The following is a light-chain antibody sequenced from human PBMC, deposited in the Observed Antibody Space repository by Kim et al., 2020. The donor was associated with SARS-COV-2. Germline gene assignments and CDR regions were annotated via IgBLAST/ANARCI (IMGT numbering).Light chain of an antibody. CDR2: DVS. Sequence: QSLTISCTGTSSDFGDYNYVSWYQLHPGKAPKLLIYDVSKWPSGASSRFSGSKSGNTASLPISGLQAEDEAAYYCSSYTTSNTWVFGGGTKLTVL. V-gene: IGLV2-14*04. CDR3: SSYTTSNTWV. CDR1: SSDFGDYNY. J-gene: IGLJ3*02.